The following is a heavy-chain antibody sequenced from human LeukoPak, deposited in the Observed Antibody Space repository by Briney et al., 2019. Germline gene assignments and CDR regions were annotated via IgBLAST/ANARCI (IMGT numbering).Heavy chain of an antibody. J-gene: IGHJ6*02. V-gene: IGHV4-59*01. CDR3: GGVPTVADPYYHGMDV. Sequence: SETLSLTCTVSGGSISSYYWSWIRQPPGKGLEWIGYIYYSGSTNYNPSLKSRVTISVDTSKNQFSLKLSSVAAAGPGGYYCGGVPTVADPYYHGMDVWGQGTTVTVSS. D-gene: IGHD4-23*01. CDR1: GGSISSYY. CDR2: IYYSGST.